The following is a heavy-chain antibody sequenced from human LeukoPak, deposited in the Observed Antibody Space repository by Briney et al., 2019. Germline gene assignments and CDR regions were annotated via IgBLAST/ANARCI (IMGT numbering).Heavy chain of an antibody. J-gene: IGHJ4*02. V-gene: IGHV4-34*01. CDR1: GGSFSASY. CDR3: TRSPPPGATAYGVVDL. Sequence: SETLSLTCAVYGGSFSASYWSWIRQPPNKGLEWIGEINHSGGTNYNPSLKSRVTISIDTSKNQFSLKLRSVTAADTALYYCTRSPPPGATAYGVVDLWGQGTLVTVFS. D-gene: IGHD2-2*01. CDR2: INHSGGT.